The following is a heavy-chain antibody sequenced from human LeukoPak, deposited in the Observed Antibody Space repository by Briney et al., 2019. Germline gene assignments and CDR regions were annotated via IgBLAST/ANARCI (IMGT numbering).Heavy chain of an antibody. Sequence: GGSVKVSCKASGSTFSSYAINWVRQAPGQGLEWMGGIIPIFDTANYAQKFQDRVTITADESTSTAYMELSSLRSEDTAIYYCASRLYCSNTRCRNFPFAYWGQGTLVTVSS. CDR1: GSTFSSYA. D-gene: IGHD2-2*01. CDR3: ASRLYCSNTRCRNFPFAY. CDR2: IIPIFDTA. J-gene: IGHJ4*02. V-gene: IGHV1-69*13.